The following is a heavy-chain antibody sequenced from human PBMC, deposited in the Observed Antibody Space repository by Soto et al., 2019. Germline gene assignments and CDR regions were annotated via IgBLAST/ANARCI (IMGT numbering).Heavy chain of an antibody. Sequence: QVQLVESGGGVVQPGRSLRLSCAASGFTFSSYGMHWVRQAPGKGLEWVAVIWYDGSNKYYADSVKGRFTISRDNSKNTLYPQMNSLRAEDTAVYYCARERRYCSGGSCYSGGSIDYWGQGTLVTVSS. CDR3: ARERRYCSGGSCYSGGSIDY. J-gene: IGHJ4*02. D-gene: IGHD2-15*01. CDR1: GFTFSSYG. CDR2: IWYDGSNK. V-gene: IGHV3-33*01.